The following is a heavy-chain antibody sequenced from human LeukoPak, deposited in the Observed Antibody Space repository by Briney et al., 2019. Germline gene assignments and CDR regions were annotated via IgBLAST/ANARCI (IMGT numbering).Heavy chain of an antibody. J-gene: IGHJ6*02. V-gene: IGHV1-46*01. D-gene: IGHD4-11*01. Sequence: ASVKVSCKASGYTFTSYYMHWVRQAPGQGLEWMGIINPSGGSTSYAQKLQGRVTMTRDTSTSTVYMELSSLRSEDTAVYYCAIHTVTKDTSADYYYGMDVWGQGTTVTVSS. CDR3: AIHTVTKDTSADYYYGMDV. CDR2: INPSGGST. CDR1: GYTFTSYY.